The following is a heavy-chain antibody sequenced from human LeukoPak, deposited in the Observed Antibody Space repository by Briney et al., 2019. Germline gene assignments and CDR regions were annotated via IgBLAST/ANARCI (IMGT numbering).Heavy chain of an antibody. Sequence: SETLSLTCAVYGGSLSGYFWSWIRQPPGKGLEWIGEVNHSGRTNYNPSLKSQVTMSVDTSKNQFSLNLRSVTAADTAVYYCARGQFQRDYWGQGTLVTVSS. CDR1: GGSLSGYF. D-gene: IGHD6-25*01. CDR3: ARGQFQRDY. V-gene: IGHV4-34*01. J-gene: IGHJ4*02. CDR2: VNHSGRT.